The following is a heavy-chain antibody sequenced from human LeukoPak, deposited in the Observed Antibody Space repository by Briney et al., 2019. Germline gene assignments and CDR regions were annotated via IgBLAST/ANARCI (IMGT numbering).Heavy chain of an antibody. V-gene: IGHV4-38-2*01. CDR3: ARTYSSTSLFIDY. D-gene: IGHD2-2*01. J-gene: IGHJ4*02. CDR1: GYSISSGYY. Sequence: SETLSLTXAVSGYSISSGYYWGWIRQPPGKGLEWIGSIYHSGSTYYNPSLKSRVTISVDTSKNQFSLKLSSVTAADTAVYYCARTYSSTSLFIDYWGQGTLVTVSS. CDR2: IYHSGST.